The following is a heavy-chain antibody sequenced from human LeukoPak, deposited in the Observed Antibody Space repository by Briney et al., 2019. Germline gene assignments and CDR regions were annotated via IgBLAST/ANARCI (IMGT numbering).Heavy chain of an antibody. Sequence: GGSLRLSCAASGFTFSSYAMHWVRQAPGKGLEWVAVISYDGSNKYYADSVQGRFTISRDNSKNTLYLQMNSLRAEDTAVYYCARGREGAARPMGYFDSWGQGTLVTVSS. V-gene: IGHV3-30*01. CDR3: ARGREGAARPMGYFDS. D-gene: IGHD6-6*01. J-gene: IGHJ4*02. CDR1: GFTFSSYA. CDR2: ISYDGSNK.